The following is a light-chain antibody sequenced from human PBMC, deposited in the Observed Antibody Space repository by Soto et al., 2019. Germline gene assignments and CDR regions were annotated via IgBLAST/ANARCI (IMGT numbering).Light chain of an antibody. V-gene: IGKV1-27*01. CDR3: QKSTSAPLT. Sequence: DIQMTQSPSSLSASVGDRGTITCRACQGIKNYLAWYQQKPGESPKLLIYSSSTLKSVVPSRFSGSGSGPEFTLPISSLQPEDIATYYCQKSTSAPLTFGPGTKVAIK. J-gene: IGKJ3*01. CDR2: SSS. CDR1: QGIKNY.